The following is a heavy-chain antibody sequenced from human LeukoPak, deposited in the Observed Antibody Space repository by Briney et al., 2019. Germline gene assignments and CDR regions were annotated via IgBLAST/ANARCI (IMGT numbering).Heavy chain of an antibody. CDR3: AIRYSGSYNDY. Sequence: GESLKISCKGSGYSFPNYWIGWLRQMPGKGLEWMGIIYPGDSDTRYSPSFQGQVTISADKSIRTAYLQWSSLKASDTAMYYCAIRYSGSYNDYWGQGTLVTVSS. D-gene: IGHD1-26*01. V-gene: IGHV5-51*01. CDR1: GYSFPNYW. J-gene: IGHJ4*02. CDR2: IYPGDSDT.